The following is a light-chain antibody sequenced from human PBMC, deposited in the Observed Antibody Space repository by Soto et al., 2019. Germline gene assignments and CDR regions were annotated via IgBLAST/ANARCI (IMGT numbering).Light chain of an antibody. CDR1: QSVRNNY. CDR3: QQYGTSPPLT. Sequence: EIVLTHSPCTLSLSPSQRVTLSFMSIQSVRNNYLAWYQQKPVQAPRLLIYGASSRATGIPDRFSGSGSATDFTLTISRLEPEDFAVYYCQQYGTSPPLTFGGGTKVDIK. V-gene: IGKV3-20*01. CDR2: GAS. J-gene: IGKJ4*01.